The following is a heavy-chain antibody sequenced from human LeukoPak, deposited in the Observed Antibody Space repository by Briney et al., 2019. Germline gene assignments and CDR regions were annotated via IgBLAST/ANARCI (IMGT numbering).Heavy chain of an antibody. CDR3: ARRPSPPDAFDI. Sequence: PSETLSLTCNVSGGSITSHSWNWIRQSPGKGLEWIGYSYYSGTTNYSPSLKSRVTISLDTSKNQFSLKLYSVTAADTAVYYCARRPSPPDAFDIWGQGTMVTVSS. J-gene: IGHJ3*02. CDR1: GGSITSHS. CDR2: SYYSGTT. V-gene: IGHV4-59*08.